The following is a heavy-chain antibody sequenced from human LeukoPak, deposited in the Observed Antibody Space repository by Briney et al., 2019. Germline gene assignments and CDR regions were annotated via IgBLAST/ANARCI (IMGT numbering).Heavy chain of an antibody. D-gene: IGHD2-8*02. V-gene: IGHV1-69*06. CDR2: IIPIFGTT. CDR1: GGTFNSYA. CDR3: ARGSRKGSAGGVDY. J-gene: IGHJ4*02. Sequence: GASVKVSCKASGGTFNSYAISWVRQAPGQGLEWMGGIIPIFGTTNYARKFRGRVTLTADKSTRTAYMELRSLRSDDTAVYYCARGSRKGSAGGVDYWGQGTLVTVSS.